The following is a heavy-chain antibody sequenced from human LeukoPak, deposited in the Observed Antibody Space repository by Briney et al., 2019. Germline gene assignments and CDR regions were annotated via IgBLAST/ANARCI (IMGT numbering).Heavy chain of an antibody. Sequence: PSETLSLTCTVSGGSINNYYWSWIRQPPGKGLEWIGYIYYSGSTNYNPSLKSRVTISLDTSKNQFSLKLSSVTAADTAVYYCARDRCSSRSCYLTITQKGYFDLWGHGTVVTVSS. CDR2: IYYSGST. V-gene: IGHV4-59*01. D-gene: IGHD2-2*01. J-gene: IGHJ2*01. CDR3: ARDRCSSRSCYLTITQKGYFDL. CDR1: GGSINNYY.